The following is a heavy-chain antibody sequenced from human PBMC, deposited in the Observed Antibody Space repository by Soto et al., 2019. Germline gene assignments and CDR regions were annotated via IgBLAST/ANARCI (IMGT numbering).Heavy chain of an antibody. CDR1: GGSISSYY. CDR3: AKDRGVEVTTRFFDY. D-gene: IGHD4-17*01. Sequence: SETLSLTCTVSGGSISSYYWSWIRQPPGKGLEWIGYIYYSGSTNYNPSLKSRVTISVDTSKNQFSLKLSSVTAADTAVYYCAKDRGVEVTTRFFDYWGQGTLVTVSS. CDR2: IYYSGST. V-gene: IGHV4-59*12. J-gene: IGHJ4*02.